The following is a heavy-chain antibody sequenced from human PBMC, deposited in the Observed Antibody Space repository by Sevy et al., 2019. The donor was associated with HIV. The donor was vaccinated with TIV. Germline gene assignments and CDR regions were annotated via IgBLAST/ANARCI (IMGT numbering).Heavy chain of an antibody. Sequence: GGSLRLSCLASGFTFSTYAMSWVRQAPGKGLHWVSSISGSGGSTYYADSVNGRFTISRDKSKNTLYLHMNSLRAEDTAVYYCAKGDSTFYGLDVWGQRTTVTVSS. V-gene: IGHV3-23*01. CDR2: ISGSGGST. D-gene: IGHD6-13*01. J-gene: IGHJ6*02. CDR1: GFTFSTYA. CDR3: AKGDSTFYGLDV.